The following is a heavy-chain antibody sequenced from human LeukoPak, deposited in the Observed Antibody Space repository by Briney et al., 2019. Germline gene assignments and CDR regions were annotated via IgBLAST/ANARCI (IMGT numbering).Heavy chain of an antibody. CDR1: GFTFSSYA. Sequence: GGSLRLSCAASGFTFSSYAMSWVRQAPGKGLEWVSAISYSGGSTYYADSVKGRFTISRDNSKNTLYLQMNSLRAEDTAVYYCAGFTTVVTQQDYWGQGTLVTVSS. D-gene: IGHD4-23*01. J-gene: IGHJ4*02. V-gene: IGHV3-23*01. CDR2: ISYSGGST. CDR3: AGFTTVVTQQDY.